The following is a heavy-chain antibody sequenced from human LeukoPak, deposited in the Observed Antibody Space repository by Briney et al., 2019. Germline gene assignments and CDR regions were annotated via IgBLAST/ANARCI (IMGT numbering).Heavy chain of an antibody. CDR2: IIPIFGTA. D-gene: IGHD2-2*01. J-gene: IGHJ6*03. V-gene: IGHV1-69*05. CDR1: GGTFSSYA. Sequence: SVKVSCKASGGTFSSYAISWVRQAPGQGLEWMGGIIPIFGTANYAQKFQGRVTITTDESTSTAYMELSSLRSEDTAVYYCARVSRCSSTSCYYYYMDVWGKGTTATVSS. CDR3: ARVSRCSSTSCYYYYMDV.